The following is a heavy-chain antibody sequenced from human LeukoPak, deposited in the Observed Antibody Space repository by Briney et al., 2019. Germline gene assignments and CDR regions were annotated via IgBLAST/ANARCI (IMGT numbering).Heavy chain of an antibody. Sequence: GESLKISCKGSGYSFTSYWIGWVRQMPGKGLEWMGIIYPGDSDTRYSPSFQGQVTISADKSISTAYLQWSSLKASDTAMYYCARRTPPQSSGWYALDYWGQGTLVTVSS. D-gene: IGHD6-19*01. CDR1: GYSFTSYW. CDR2: IYPGDSDT. V-gene: IGHV5-51*01. J-gene: IGHJ4*02. CDR3: ARRTPPQSSGWYALDY.